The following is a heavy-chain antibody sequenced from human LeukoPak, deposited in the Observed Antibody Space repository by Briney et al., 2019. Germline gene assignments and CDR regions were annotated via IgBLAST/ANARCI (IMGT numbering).Heavy chain of an antibody. CDR3: AKEGRFGELLGYYFDY. V-gene: IGHV3-9*01. Sequence: GRSLRHSCAASGLTFDDYAMNRVRQALGEGLEWVSGSIWNSGSIGYADSVKGRFTISRDNAKDSLYLQMNSLRGEGTALYCCAKEGRFGELLGYYFDYWGQGTLVTVSS. CDR2: SIWNSGSI. CDR1: GLTFDDYA. J-gene: IGHJ4*02. D-gene: IGHD3-10*01.